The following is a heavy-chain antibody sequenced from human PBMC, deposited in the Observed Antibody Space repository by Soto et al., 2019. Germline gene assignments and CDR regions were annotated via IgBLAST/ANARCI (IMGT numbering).Heavy chain of an antibody. Sequence: EVQLVESGGGLVQPGGSLRLSCAASGFTFSSYEMNWVRQAPGKGLEWVSYISSSGSTIYYADSVKGRLTISRDNAKNSLYLQMNSLRAEDTAVYYCSSWEEVDYYYGMDVWGQGTTVTVSS. J-gene: IGHJ6*02. CDR2: ISSSGSTI. D-gene: IGHD6-13*01. CDR1: GFTFSSYE. CDR3: SSWEEVDYYYGMDV. V-gene: IGHV3-48*03.